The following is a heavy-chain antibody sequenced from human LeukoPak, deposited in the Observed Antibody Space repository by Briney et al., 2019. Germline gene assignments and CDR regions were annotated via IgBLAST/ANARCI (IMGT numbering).Heavy chain of an antibody. CDR3: AKANWVSDADAVW. CDR2: LRGNGET. D-gene: IGHD3-16*01. CDR1: GFVFSSYA. Sequence: GGSLRLSCAASGFVFSSYAMSWVRQTPARGLEWVSGLRGNGETFYADSVKGRFTLSRDDSRNTVYLQLNNLRVEDTAIYYCAKANWVSDADAVWWGQGTLVTVSS. J-gene: IGHJ4*02. V-gene: IGHV3-23*01.